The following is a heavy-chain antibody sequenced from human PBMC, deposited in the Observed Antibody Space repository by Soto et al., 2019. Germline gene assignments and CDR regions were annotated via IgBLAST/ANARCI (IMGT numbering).Heavy chain of an antibody. D-gene: IGHD6-19*01. CDR2: IIPILGTA. V-gene: IGHV1-69*01. CDR1: GGTFSSYA. CDR3: ARLSDGTGGWADY. J-gene: IGHJ4*02. Sequence: QVQLVQSGAEVKKPGSSVKVSCKASGGTFSSYAISWGRQAPGQGLEWMGGIIPILGTANYAQKFQGRVTITADESTSTAYMELSSLRSEDTAVYYCARLSDGTGGWADYWGQGTLVTVSS.